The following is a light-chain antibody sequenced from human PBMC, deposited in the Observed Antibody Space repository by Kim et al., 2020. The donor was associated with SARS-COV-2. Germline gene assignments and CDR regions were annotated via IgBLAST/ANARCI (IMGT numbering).Light chain of an antibody. CDR2: AAS. Sequence: DIQMTQSPSSLSASVGDRVTITCRASQSISSYLNWYQQKPAKAPKLLIYAASSLQSGVPSRFSGSGSGTDFTLTISSLQPEDFATYYCQLSYSTPCTFCQRTNVDIK. J-gene: IGKJ1*01. CDR1: QSISSY. V-gene: IGKV1-39*01. CDR3: QLSYSTPCT.